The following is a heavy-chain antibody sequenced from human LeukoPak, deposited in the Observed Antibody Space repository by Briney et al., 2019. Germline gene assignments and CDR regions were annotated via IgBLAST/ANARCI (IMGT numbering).Heavy chain of an antibody. CDR2: ISGSGGST. Sequence: GGSLRLSCAASGFTFSSYAMSWVRQAPGKGLEWVSAISGSGGSTYYADSVKGRFTISRDNSKNTLYLQMNSLRAEDTAVYYCARDFGIAAAGTYYYYGMDVWGQGTTVTVSS. CDR3: ARDFGIAAAGTYYYYGMDV. D-gene: IGHD6-13*01. J-gene: IGHJ6*02. V-gene: IGHV3-23*01. CDR1: GFTFSSYA.